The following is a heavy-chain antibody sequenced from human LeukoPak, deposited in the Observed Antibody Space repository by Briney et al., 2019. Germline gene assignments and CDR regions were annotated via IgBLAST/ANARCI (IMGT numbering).Heavy chain of an antibody. J-gene: IGHJ2*01. V-gene: IGHV4-59*01. D-gene: IGHD6-6*01. CDR1: ARSITGYY. CDR3: ARVAESALPWYFDL. CDR2: IYYGGST. Sequence: TASQTLSLTRTLSARSITGYYWSWSPQPPGKRLDRIGHIYYGGSTNSNPSLQSRVTISGDTSKNQFSLKLSSVTAADTAVYYCARVAESALPWYFDLWGRGTLITVSS.